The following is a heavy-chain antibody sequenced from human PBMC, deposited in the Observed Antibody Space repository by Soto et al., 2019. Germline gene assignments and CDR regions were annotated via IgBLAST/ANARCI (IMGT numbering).Heavy chain of an antibody. V-gene: IGHV4-34*01. CDR3: ARDKITGLFDY. CDR1: GGSFSGYY. Sequence: QVQLQQWGAGLLKPSETLSLTCAVYGGSFSGYYWTWIRPPPGTGLEWIGEINHSGSTNYNPSLKSRVTTSVDTSKNQFSLKLTSVTAADTAVYYCARDKITGLFDYWGQGTLVTVSS. J-gene: IGHJ4*02. CDR2: INHSGST. D-gene: IGHD2-8*02.